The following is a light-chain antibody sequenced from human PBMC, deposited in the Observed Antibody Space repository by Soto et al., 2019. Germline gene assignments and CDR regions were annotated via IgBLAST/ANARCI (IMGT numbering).Light chain of an antibody. CDR2: DVS. CDR3: SSYTSSSTRV. Sequence: QSVLTQPPSLSGSPGQSITISCTGTSSDVGGYNYVSWYQQHPGKAPKLMIYDVSNRPSGVSNRFSGSKSGNTASLTISGLQAEDEADYYCSSYTSSSTRVFGGGTKLTVL. V-gene: IGLV2-14*01. CDR1: SSDVGGYNY. J-gene: IGLJ2*01.